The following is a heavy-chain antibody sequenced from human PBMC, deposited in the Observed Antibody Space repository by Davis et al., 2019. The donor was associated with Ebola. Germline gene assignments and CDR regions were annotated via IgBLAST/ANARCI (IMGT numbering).Heavy chain of an antibody. CDR2: INHSGST. CDR1: GGSISSYY. CDR3: ARRYCSTTTCYYFDF. J-gene: IGHJ4*02. V-gene: IGHV4-59*08. D-gene: IGHD2-2*01. Sequence: MPSETLSLTCTVSGGSISSYYWSWIRQPPGKGLEWIGEINHSGSTNYNPSLKSRVTISVDRSKNQFSLKLSSVTAADTAVYYCARRYCSTTTCYYFDFWGQGTLVTVSS.